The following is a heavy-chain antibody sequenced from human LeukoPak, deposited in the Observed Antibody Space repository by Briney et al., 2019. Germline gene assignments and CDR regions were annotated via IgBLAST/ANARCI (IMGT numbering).Heavy chain of an antibody. D-gene: IGHD1-20*01. J-gene: IGHJ6*02. V-gene: IGHV5-51*01. Sequence: GEALQISCKGSGYGFTSYWIGWVRQMPGKGLEWMGIIYPGDSDTRYSPSFQGQVTISADKSISTAYLQWSSLKASDTAMYYCARNRYNWNRSYYGMDVWGQGTTVTVSS. CDR2: IYPGDSDT. CDR1: GYGFTSYW. CDR3: ARNRYNWNRSYYGMDV.